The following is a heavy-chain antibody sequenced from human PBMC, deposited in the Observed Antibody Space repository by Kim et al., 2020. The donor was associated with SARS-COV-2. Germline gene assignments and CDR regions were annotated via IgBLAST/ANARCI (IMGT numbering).Heavy chain of an antibody. CDR2: INPSPRTT. D-gene: IGHD3-10*01. CDR3: ARDLGAAFDL. V-gene: IGHV1-46*01. CDR1: SYTFTSFW. Sequence: ASVKVSCKAVSYTFTSFWLHWVRQAPGLGLEWMGKINPSPRTTTYAQKFQGRVTMTRDTSTSTVYMELSRLRSEDTAVYYCARDLGAAFDLWGQGTTVTV. J-gene: IGHJ3*01.